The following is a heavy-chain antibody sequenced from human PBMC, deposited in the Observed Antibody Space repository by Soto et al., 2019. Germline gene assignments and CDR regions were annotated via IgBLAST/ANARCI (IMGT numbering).Heavy chain of an antibody. D-gene: IGHD5-12*01. V-gene: IGHV1-8*01. CDR2: MNPNSGNT. Sequence: ASVKVSCKASGYTFTGYDINWVRRATGQGLEWMGWMNPNSGNTGYAQKFQGRVTMTRNTSISTAYMELSSLRSEDTAVYYCARVSLASGYDYYYYYGMDVWGQGTTVTVSS. CDR1: GYTFTGYD. J-gene: IGHJ6*02. CDR3: ARVSLASGYDYYYYYGMDV.